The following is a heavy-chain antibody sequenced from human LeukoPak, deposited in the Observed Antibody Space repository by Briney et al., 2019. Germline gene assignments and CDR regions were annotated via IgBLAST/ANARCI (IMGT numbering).Heavy chain of an antibody. CDR1: GFAFGTFS. CDR3: ARSRPHKHDRTIYSFDY. J-gene: IGHJ4*02. D-gene: IGHD3-22*01. Sequence: PGGSLTLSCAASGFAFGTFSMNWVRQAPGKGPVWVTYIRSSSTIVYYADSVKGRFTVSRDNAKNSLYLQMNSLRAENTAVYYCARSRPHKHDRTIYSFDYWGQGTLVTVSS. CDR2: IRSSSTIV. V-gene: IGHV3-48*04.